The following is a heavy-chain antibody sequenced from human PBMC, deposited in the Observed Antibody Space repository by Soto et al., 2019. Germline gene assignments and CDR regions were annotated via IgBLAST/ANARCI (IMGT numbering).Heavy chain of an antibody. V-gene: IGHV4-30-4*01. Sequence: QVQLQESGPGLVKPSQTLSLTCTVSGASISSADYYWSWIRQPPGKGLEWIGYFHSSGATYKDPSLKSRVTISVDTSKNQISLKLDSVTAADTAIYYCASIWFGDFDYWGYGTLVTISS. CDR3: ASIWFGDFDY. J-gene: IGHJ4*01. CDR2: FHSSGAT. CDR1: GASISSADYY. D-gene: IGHD3-10*01.